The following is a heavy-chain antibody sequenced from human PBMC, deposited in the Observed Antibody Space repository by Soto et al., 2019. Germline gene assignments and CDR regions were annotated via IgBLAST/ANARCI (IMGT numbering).Heavy chain of an antibody. CDR3: ARDIPYYYDSSGYYTPDAFDI. CDR2: ISYDGSNK. J-gene: IGHJ3*02. CDR1: GFTFSSYA. V-gene: IGHV3-30-3*01. D-gene: IGHD3-22*01. Sequence: QVQLVESGGGVVQPGRSLRLSCAASGFTFSSYAMRWVRQAPGKGLEWVAVISYDGSNKYYADSVKGRFTISRDNSKNTLYLQMNSLRAEDTAVYYCARDIPYYYDSSGYYTPDAFDIWGQGTMVTVSS.